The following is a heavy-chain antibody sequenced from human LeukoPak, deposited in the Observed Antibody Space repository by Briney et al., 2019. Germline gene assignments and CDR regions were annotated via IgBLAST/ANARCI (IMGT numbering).Heavy chain of an antibody. CDR3: ARDRWVPTLAGGAFDI. CDR1: GGSISSSNW. J-gene: IGHJ3*02. Sequence: PSETLSLTCAVSGGSISSSNWWSWVRQPPGKGLEWIGYIYYSGSTNYNPSLKSRVTISVDTSKNQFSLKLSSVTAADTAVYYCARDRWVPTLAGGAFDIWGQGTMVTVSS. D-gene: IGHD4-23*01. CDR2: IYYSGST. V-gene: IGHV4-4*02.